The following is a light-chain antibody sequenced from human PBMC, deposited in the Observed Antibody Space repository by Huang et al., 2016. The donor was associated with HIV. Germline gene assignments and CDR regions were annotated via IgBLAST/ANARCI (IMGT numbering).Light chain of an antibody. V-gene: IGKV3-20*01. CDR1: QNLTSSF. J-gene: IGKJ1*01. CDR2: AAS. Sequence: EIVLTQSPGTLSLSPGDRATLSCKSSQNLTSSFLAWYQQKPGQAPRLVIFAASSRAAGIPDSFSGSGSGTDFTLTINRLEPEDFAVYYCQHYGGSPRTFGQGTRVEV. CDR3: QHYGGSPRT.